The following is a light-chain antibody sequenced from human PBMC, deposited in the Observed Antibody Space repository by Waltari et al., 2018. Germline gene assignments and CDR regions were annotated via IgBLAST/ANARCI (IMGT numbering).Light chain of an antibody. J-gene: IGKJ1*01. V-gene: IGKV3-20*01. CDR1: LSVGRA. CDR2: DTS. CDR3: QMYVRLPVT. Sequence: EIVLTQSPGTLAMSPGERATLYCRASLSVGRALAWYQQKPGQAPRLLIYDTSTRATGISDKFSGSGSGTDFSLTISRVEPEDFAVYFCQMYVRLPVTFGQGTKVEVK.